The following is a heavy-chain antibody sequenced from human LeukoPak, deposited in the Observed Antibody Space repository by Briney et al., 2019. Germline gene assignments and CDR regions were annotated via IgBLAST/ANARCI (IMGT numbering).Heavy chain of an antibody. V-gene: IGHV1-18*01. J-gene: IGHJ4*02. CDR2: ISAYNGNT. CDR1: GYTFTSYG. CDR3: ARGDPGIAVAGPQEYPFDY. Sequence: ASVKVSCKASGYTFTSYGISWVRQAPGQGLEWMGWISAYNGNTNYAQKLQGRVTMTTDTSTSTAYMELRSLRSDDTAGYYCARGDPGIAVAGPQEYPFDYWGQGTLVTVSS. D-gene: IGHD6-19*01.